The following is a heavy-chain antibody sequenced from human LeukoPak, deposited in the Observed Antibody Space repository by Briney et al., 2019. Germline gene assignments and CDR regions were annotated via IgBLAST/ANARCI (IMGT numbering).Heavy chain of an antibody. D-gene: IGHD3-16*01. Sequence: GGSLRLSCAASGFTFSSYSMNWVRQAPGKGLVWVSSISGSGRYIYYADSLKGRFTISRDNAKNSVYLHMKSLRAEGTAVYYCARPRPYDYYFDSWGQGTLVTVSS. J-gene: IGHJ4*02. CDR3: ARPRPYDYYFDS. CDR2: ISGSGRYI. V-gene: IGHV3-21*01. CDR1: GFTFSSYS.